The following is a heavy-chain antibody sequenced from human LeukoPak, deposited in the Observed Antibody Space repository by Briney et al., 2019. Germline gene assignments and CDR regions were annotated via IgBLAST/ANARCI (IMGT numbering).Heavy chain of an antibody. D-gene: IGHD3-10*01. CDR3: AREDYGSGSYQAFDY. CDR1: GFTFSSYG. J-gene: IGHJ4*02. Sequence: GGSLRLSCAASGFTFSSYGMHWVRQTPGKGLEGVAVIWYDGSNKYYADSVKGRFTISRDNSKNTLYLQMNSLRAEDTAVYYCAREDYGSGSYQAFDYWGQGTLVTVSS. V-gene: IGHV3-33*01. CDR2: IWYDGSNK.